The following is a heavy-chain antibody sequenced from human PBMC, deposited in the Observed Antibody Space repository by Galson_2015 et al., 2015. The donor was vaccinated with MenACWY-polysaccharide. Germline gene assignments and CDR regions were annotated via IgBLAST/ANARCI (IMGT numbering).Heavy chain of an antibody. J-gene: IGHJ4*02. D-gene: IGHD3-3*01. V-gene: IGHV1-69*13. CDR3: ARGVIDSTFGVVYYFDY. Sequence: SVKVSCKASGGSFSIYVISWVRQAPGQGLEWMGGIIPILGAPHYAQKFQDRVSVSADESTSTAYMELSSLISEDTAGYYCARGVIDSTFGVVYYFDYWGQGTLVTVSS. CDR2: IIPILGAP. CDR1: GGSFSIYV.